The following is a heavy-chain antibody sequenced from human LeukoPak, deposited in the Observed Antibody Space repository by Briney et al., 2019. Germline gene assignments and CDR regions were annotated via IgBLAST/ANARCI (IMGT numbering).Heavy chain of an antibody. Sequence: ASVKVSCKASGYNFIDYYIHWVRQAPGQGLEWMGWINPNSGGTNYAQKFQGRVTMTRDTSISTAYMELSRLRSDDTAVYYCARARRHGAFDIWGQGTMVTVSS. CDR2: INPNSGGT. CDR1: GYNFIDYY. J-gene: IGHJ3*02. V-gene: IGHV1-2*02. CDR3: ARARRHGAFDI.